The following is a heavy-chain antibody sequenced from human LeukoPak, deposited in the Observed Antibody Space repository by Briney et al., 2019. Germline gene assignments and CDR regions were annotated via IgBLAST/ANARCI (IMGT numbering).Heavy chain of an antibody. CDR1: GGSFSGYY. D-gene: IGHD4-11*01. CDR3: AKRSSNYGSEYFLH. V-gene: IGHV4-34*01. Sequence: SETLSLTCGVYGGSFSGYYWSWIREAPGRGLEWIGEINDSGRANYNPTLKSRVTISVDTSKRQVSLSLRSVTAADRAVYYCAKRSSNYGSEYFLHWGQGTLVTVSS. J-gene: IGHJ1*01. CDR2: INDSGRA.